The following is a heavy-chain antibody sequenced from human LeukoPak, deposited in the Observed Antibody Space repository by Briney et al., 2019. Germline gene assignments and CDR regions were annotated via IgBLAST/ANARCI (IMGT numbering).Heavy chain of an antibody. CDR3: AGSLTDEVDAFDI. CDR2: MTPNSVHT. CDR1: GFTFSNYN. V-gene: IGHV1-8*03. J-gene: IGHJ3*02. Sequence: GASVKVSCKASGFTFSNYNINWVRQATGQGLEWMGRMTPNSVHTDFAQKFQGRVTITRSFSKNTAYMELSSLRSEDTAVYYCAGSLTDEVDAFDIWGQGTMVTVSS.